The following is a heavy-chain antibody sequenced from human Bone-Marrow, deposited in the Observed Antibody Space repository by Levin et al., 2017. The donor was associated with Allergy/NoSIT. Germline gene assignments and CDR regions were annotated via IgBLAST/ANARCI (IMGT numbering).Heavy chain of an antibody. CDR2: TYPGDSTT. CDR1: GYSFTNYW. J-gene: IGHJ6*02. V-gene: IGHV5-51*01. CDR3: GRQTPDQYAMDV. Sequence: GGSLRLSCKTSGYSFTNYWIAWVRQTPGKDLEWVGITYPGDSTTRYGPSFQGQVTISVDKSINTVFLQWSSLRGSDTAMYYCGRQTPDQYAMDVWGQGTTVTVSS.